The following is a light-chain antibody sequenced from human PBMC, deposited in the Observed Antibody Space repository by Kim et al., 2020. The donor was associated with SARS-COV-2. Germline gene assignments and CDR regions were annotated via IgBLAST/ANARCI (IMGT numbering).Light chain of an antibody. CDR1: QSVSSNY. J-gene: IGKJ1*01. CDR3: QQYSSSPAT. Sequence: IVLTQSPGTLSLSPGERATLSCRASQSVSSNYLAWYQQKPGQAPRLLIYGASSRATGIPDRFSGSGSGTDFTLTITSLEPEDFAVYYCQQYSSSPATFGQGTKVDIK. CDR2: GAS. V-gene: IGKV3-20*01.